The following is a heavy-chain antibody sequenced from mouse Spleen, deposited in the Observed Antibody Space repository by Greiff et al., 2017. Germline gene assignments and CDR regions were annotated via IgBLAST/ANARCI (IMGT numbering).Heavy chain of an antibody. V-gene: IGHV1-52*01. J-gene: IGHJ2*01. D-gene: IGHD1-1*01. CDR2: IDPSDSET. CDR1: GYTFTSYW. CDR3: ARCVTTVVFDY. Sequence: QVQLQQPGAELVRPGSSVKLSCKASGYTFTSYWMHWVKQRPIQGLEWIGNIDPSDSETHYNQKFKDKATLTVDKSSSTAYMQLSSLTSEDSAVYYCARCVTTVVFDYWGQGTTLTVSS.